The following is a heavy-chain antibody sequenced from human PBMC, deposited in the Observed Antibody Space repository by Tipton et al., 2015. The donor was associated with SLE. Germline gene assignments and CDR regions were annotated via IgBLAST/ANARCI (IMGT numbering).Heavy chain of an antibody. CDR3: ARLTKGLYNWFDP. D-gene: IGHD4/OR15-4a*01. Sequence: TLSLTCTVSGGSITSGTHDWTWIRQPPGKGLEWIGEIYTSGKTSYNPSLEPRVTISVDTSENQLSLRLSSVTAADTAIYYCARLTKGLYNWFDPWGQGTLVTVSS. V-gene: IGHV4-61*09. CDR2: IYTSGKT. J-gene: IGHJ5*02. CDR1: GGSITSGTHD.